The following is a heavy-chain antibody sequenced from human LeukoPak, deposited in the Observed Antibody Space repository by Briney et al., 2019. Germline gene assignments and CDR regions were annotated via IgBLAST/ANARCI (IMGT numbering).Heavy chain of an antibody. J-gene: IGHJ4*02. V-gene: IGHV4-59*01. D-gene: IGHD5-12*01. CDR3: ARDMRGYSGYDYFDY. Sequence: SETLSLTCSVTGGSIVSYYWSWIRQPPGKGLEWIGYIYYSGSTNYNPSLKSRVTISVDTSKKQFSLKLSSVTAADTAVYYCARDMRGYSGYDYFDYWGQGTLVTVSS. CDR2: IYYSGST. CDR1: GGSIVSYY.